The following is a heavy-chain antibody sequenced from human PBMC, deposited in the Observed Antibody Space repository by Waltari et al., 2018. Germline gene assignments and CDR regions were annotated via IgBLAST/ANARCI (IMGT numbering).Heavy chain of an antibody. Sequence: QVQLVQSGAEVKKPGSSVKVSCKASGGTFSSAAISWVRQAPGQGLEWMGGFIPIFGTANCAQKFQGRVTITTDESTSTAYMELSSLRSEDTAVYYCYSFRRDYDRSGYYTNDYWGQGTLVTVSS. J-gene: IGHJ4*02. CDR2: FIPIFGTA. V-gene: IGHV1-69*05. CDR3: YSFRRDYDRSGYYTNDY. CDR1: GGTFSSAA. D-gene: IGHD3-22*01.